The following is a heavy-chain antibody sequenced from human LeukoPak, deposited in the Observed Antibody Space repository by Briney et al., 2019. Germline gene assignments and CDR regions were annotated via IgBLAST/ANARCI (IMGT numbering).Heavy chain of an antibody. J-gene: IGHJ4*02. Sequence: PGGSPRLSCAASGFTFSNYAMNWVRQPAGKGLEWIGRIYTSGSTNYNPSLKSRVTMSVDTSKNQFSLKLSSVTAADTAVYYCARLKMTWVFDYWGQGTLVTVSS. CDR3: ARLKMTWVFDY. CDR2: IYTSGST. CDR1: GFTFSNYA. V-gene: IGHV4-4*07. D-gene: IGHD7-27*01.